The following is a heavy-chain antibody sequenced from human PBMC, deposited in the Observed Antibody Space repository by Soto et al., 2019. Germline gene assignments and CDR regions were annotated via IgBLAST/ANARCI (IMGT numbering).Heavy chain of an antibody. J-gene: IGHJ4*02. D-gene: IGHD3-16*01. CDR2: ISSSSSYI. Sequence: GGSLRLSCAASGFTFSSYSMNWVRQAPGKGLEWVSSISSSSSYIYYADSVKGRFTISRDNAKNSLYLQMNSLRAEDTAVYYCARDHQWDVESYAYWGQGTLVTVSS. CDR1: GFTFSSYS. V-gene: IGHV3-21*01. CDR3: ARDHQWDVESYAY.